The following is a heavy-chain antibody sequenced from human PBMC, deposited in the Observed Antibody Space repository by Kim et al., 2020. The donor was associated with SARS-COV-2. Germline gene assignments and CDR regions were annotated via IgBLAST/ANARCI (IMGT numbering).Heavy chain of an antibody. CDR1: GGSVSSGSYY. CDR3: ARDQFH. J-gene: IGHJ4*02. CDR2: IYYSGST. V-gene: IGHV4-61*01. Sequence: SETLSLTCTVSGGSVSSGSYYWSWIRQPPGKGLEWIGYIYYSGSTNYNPSLKSRVTISVDTSKNQFSLKLSSVTAADTAVYYCARDQFHWGQGTLVTVSS.